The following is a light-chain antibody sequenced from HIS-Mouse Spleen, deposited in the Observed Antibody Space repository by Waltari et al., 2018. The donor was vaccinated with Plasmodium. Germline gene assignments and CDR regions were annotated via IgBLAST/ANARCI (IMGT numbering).Light chain of an antibody. CDR2: GAS. CDR3: QQYGSSPYT. Sequence: IVLTQSPGPMSLSPGDRATLSCRASQSVSSSYLAWYQQKPGQAPRLLIYGASSRATGIPDRFSGSGSGTDFTLTISRLEPEDFAVYYCQQYGSSPYTFIQGTKLEIK. J-gene: IGKJ2*01. CDR1: QSVSSSY. V-gene: IGKV3-20*01.